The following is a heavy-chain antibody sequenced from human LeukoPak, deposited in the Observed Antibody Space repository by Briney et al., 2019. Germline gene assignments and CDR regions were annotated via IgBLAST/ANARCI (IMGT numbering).Heavy chain of an antibody. V-gene: IGHV4-59*01. CDR3: ARLRWQLVGPYLDY. D-gene: IGHD6-13*01. Sequence: SETLSLTCSFSGDSISTYYWSWIRQSPGKGLEWIGHIYSSGNTDYNSSLKSRVTISVDTSRSQFSLRLSSVTATDTAVYYCARLRWQLVGPYLDYWGQGILVTVSS. J-gene: IGHJ4*02. CDR2: IYSSGNT. CDR1: GDSISTYY.